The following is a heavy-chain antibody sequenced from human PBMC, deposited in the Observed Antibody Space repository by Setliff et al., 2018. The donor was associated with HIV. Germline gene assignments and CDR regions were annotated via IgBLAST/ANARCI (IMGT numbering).Heavy chain of an antibody. CDR2: IRGDGSYT. Sequence: PGGSLRLSCVASGFTFSSYWMHWVRQVPGKGLVWVSRIRGDGSYTSCADSVKGRFTSSRDNAKNTLYLQMSSLRAEDTAIYYCAKSGRAQWLVPYHFDYWGQGTLVTVSS. CDR1: GFTFSSYW. V-gene: IGHV3-74*01. J-gene: IGHJ4*02. CDR3: AKSGRAQWLVPYHFDY. D-gene: IGHD6-19*01.